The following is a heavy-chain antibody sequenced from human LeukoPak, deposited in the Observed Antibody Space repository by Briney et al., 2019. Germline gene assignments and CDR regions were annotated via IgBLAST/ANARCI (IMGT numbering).Heavy chain of an antibody. V-gene: IGHV4-34*01. CDR3: ARGPDNYYDSSGYYSKFGY. J-gene: IGHJ4*02. CDR1: GGSFSGYH. D-gene: IGHD3-22*01. CDR2: INHSGST. Sequence: SETLSLTCAVYGGSFSGYHWSWIRQPPGKGLEWIGEINHSGSTNYNPSLKSRVTISVDTSKNQFSLKLSSVTAADTAVYYCARGPDNYYDSSGYYSKFGYWGQGTLVTVSS.